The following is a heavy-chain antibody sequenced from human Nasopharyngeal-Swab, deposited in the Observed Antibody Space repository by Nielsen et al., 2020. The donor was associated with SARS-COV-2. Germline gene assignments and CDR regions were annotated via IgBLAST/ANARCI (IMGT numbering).Heavy chain of an antibody. CDR2: IAHDASNE. J-gene: IGHJ4*02. V-gene: IGHV3-30*03. D-gene: IGHD2-8*01. CDR3: ARDSQWAFDY. Sequence: GESLKISCAASGFTFSSFGMHWVRQAPGKGLEWVAFIAHDASNEYYGDSVKGRFSISRDSSKNTLYLQMDSLRGEDTAVYYCARDSQWAFDYWGQGTLVTVSP. CDR1: GFTFSSFG.